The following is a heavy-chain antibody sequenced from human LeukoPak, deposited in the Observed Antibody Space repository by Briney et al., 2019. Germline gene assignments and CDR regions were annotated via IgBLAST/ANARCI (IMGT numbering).Heavy chain of an antibody. J-gene: IGHJ4*02. CDR1: GFTFDDYG. D-gene: IGHD3-22*01. CDR3: ARGGYYYDSSGYYYGGVRYFDY. CDR2: INWNGGST. V-gene: IGHV3-20*04. Sequence: GGSLRLSCAASGFTFDDYGMSWVRQAPGKGLEWVSGINWNGGSTGYADSVKGRFTISRDNAKNSLYLRMNNLRAEDTALYYCARGGYYYDSSGYYYGGVRYFDYWGQGTLVTVSS.